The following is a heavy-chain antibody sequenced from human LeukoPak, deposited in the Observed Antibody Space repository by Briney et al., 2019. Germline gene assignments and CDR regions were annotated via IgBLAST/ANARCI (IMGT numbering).Heavy chain of an antibody. Sequence: GGSLRLSCAASGFTFSSYAMHWVRQAPGKWLEWVAVISYDGSNKYYADSVKGRFTISRDNSKNTLYLQMNSLRAEDTAVYYCAVTESGYDYVWGSYPGDAFDIWGQGTMVTVSS. CDR2: ISYDGSNK. V-gene: IGHV3-30*04. J-gene: IGHJ3*02. CDR1: GFTFSSYA. D-gene: IGHD3-16*02. CDR3: AVTESGYDYVWGSYPGDAFDI.